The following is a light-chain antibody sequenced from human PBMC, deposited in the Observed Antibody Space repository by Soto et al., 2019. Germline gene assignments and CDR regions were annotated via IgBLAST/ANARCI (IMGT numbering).Light chain of an antibody. Sequence: QSALTQPPSASGSPGQSVTISCTGTSSDVGVYNYVSWYQQHPGKAPKLMIYDVSKRPSGVPDRFSGSKSGNTASLTVSGLQAGDEADYYCSSYAGSNIFVFGTGTKVTVL. CDR2: DVS. V-gene: IGLV2-8*01. J-gene: IGLJ1*01. CDR3: SSYAGSNIFV. CDR1: SSDVGVYNY.